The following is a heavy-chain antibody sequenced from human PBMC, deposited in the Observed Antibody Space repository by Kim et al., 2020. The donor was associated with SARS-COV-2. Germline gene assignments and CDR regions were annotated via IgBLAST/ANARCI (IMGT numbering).Heavy chain of an antibody. J-gene: IGHJ3*02. CDR3: ARMGGYYVSTHAFDI. Sequence: QKFQGRVTITADESTSTAYMELSSLRSEDTAVYYCARMGGYYVSTHAFDIWGQGTMVTVSS. V-gene: IGHV1-69*01. D-gene: IGHD1-26*01.